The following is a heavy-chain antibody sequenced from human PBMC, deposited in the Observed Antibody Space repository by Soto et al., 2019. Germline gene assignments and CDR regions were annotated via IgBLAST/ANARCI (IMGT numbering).Heavy chain of an antibody. J-gene: IGHJ5*02. CDR1: GYTFTSYY. D-gene: IGHD3-16*01. Sequence: ASVKVSCKASGYTFTSYYMHWVRQAPGQGLEWMGIINPSGGSTSYAQKFQGRVTMTRDTSTSTVYMELSSLRSEDTAMYYCARRGKHPNWLDPWGQGTLVTVSS. V-gene: IGHV1-46*01. CDR2: INPSGGST. CDR3: ARRGKHPNWLDP.